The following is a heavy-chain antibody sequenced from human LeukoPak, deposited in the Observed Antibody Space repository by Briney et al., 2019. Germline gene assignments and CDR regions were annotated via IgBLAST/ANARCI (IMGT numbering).Heavy chain of an antibody. CDR2: ISNDGSNK. Sequence: GTSLRLSCAASGFTFSSNFMRWGRQAPDKGLEWVAFISNDGSNKNYIDSVKGRFTISRDNSKNTLYLQMNSLRVEDTAVYFCVKDRSNTWSFDYWGQGTVVTVSS. D-gene: IGHD6-13*01. V-gene: IGHV3-30*18. J-gene: IGHJ4*02. CDR1: GFTFSSNF. CDR3: VKDRSNTWSFDY.